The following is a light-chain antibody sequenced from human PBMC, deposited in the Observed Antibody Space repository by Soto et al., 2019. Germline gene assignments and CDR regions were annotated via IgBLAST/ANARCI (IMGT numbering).Light chain of an antibody. CDR1: QSISTW. V-gene: IGKV1-5*03. CDR3: QQYNKYRT. CDR2: KAS. Sequence: DIQMTQSPSTLSASVGDRVTITCRASQSISTWLAWYQQKPGKAPKPLIYKASSLATGVPSRFSGSGSGTEFTLTISSLQPDDFADYYCQQYNKYRTFGQGTKLDIK. J-gene: IGKJ1*01.